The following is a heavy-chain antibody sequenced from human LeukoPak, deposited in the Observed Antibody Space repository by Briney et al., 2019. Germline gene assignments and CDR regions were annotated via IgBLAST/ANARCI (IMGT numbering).Heavy chain of an antibody. V-gene: IGHV3-11*03. J-gene: IGHJ6*02. D-gene: IGHD6-13*01. CDR1: GFTFSDHY. Sequence: GGSLRLSCAASGFTFSDHYMSWIRQAPGKGLEWVSLISGSSGYTNYADSVKGRFTISRDNSKNTLYLQMSSLRAEDTAVYYCAPGYSRSSYGMDVWGQGTTVTVSS. CDR2: ISGSSGYT. CDR3: APGYSRSSYGMDV.